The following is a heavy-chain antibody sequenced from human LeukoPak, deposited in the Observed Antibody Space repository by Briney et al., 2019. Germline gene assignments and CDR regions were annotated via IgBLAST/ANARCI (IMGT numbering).Heavy chain of an antibody. V-gene: IGHV3-30-3*01. D-gene: IGHD4-17*01. J-gene: IGHJ4*02. Sequence: GGSLRLSCAASGFTFSSYAMHWVRQAPGKGLEWVAVISYDGSNKYYADSVKGRFTISRDNAKNSLYLQMNSLRAEDTAVYYCARDEATVWALDYWGQGTLVTVSS. CDR2: ISYDGSNK. CDR3: ARDEATVWALDY. CDR1: GFTFSSYA.